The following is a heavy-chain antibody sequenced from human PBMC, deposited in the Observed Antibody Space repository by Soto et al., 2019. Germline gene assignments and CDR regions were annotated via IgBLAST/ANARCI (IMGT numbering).Heavy chain of an antibody. D-gene: IGHD6-19*01. Sequence: QVQLQESGPGLVKPSETLSLTCTVSGDSISRIYWSWIRQPPGKGLEWLGYISYSWSTNYSPALRSRVTISADTSKNQFSLKLNAVTAADTAVYYCARDDSTGGFDFWGQGALVTVPS. CDR2: ISYSWST. J-gene: IGHJ4*02. V-gene: IGHV4-59*01. CDR3: ARDDSTGGFDF. CDR1: GDSISRIY.